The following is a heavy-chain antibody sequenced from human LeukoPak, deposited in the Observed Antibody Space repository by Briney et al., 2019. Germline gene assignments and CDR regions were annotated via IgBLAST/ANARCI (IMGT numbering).Heavy chain of an antibody. J-gene: IGHJ4*02. CDR3: AKHTISILTGYTLFDY. D-gene: IGHD3-9*01. CDR1: GFTFSTYG. Sequence: GGSLRLSCAASGFTFSTYGMHWVRQARGKGLEWVAVISYDGSKKYYADSVKGRFTISRDNSKNTLSLQMNSLSAEDTAVYYCAKHTISILTGYTLFDYWGQGTLVTVSS. V-gene: IGHV3-30*18. CDR2: ISYDGSKK.